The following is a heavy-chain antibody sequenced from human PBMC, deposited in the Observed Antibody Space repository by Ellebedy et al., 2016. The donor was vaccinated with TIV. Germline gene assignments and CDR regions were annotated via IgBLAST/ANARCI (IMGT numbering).Heavy chain of an antibody. J-gene: IGHJ4*02. CDR2: IYSGGST. CDR1: GFTVSSNY. D-gene: IGHD1-26*01. V-gene: IGHV3-53*01. CDR3: ARGGVGVTTSGDY. Sequence: GESLKISXAASGFTVSSNYMSWVRQAPGKGLEWVSVIYSGGSTYYADSVKGRFTISRDNSKNTLYLQMNSLRGEDTAVYYCARGGVGVTTSGDYWGQGTLVTVSS.